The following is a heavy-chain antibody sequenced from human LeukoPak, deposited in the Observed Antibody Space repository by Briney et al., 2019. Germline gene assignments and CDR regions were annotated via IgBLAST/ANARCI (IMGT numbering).Heavy chain of an antibody. CDR2: ISWNSGSI. J-gene: IGHJ3*02. V-gene: IGHV3-9*01. Sequence: GRSLRLSCAASGFTFDDYSMHWVRQARGKGLEWGSGISWNSGSIGYADSVKGRFTISRDNAKNSLYLQMNSLRAEDTALYYCAKGMNWNYAHDAFDIWGQGTMVTVSS. CDR3: AKGMNWNYAHDAFDI. CDR1: GFTFDDYS. D-gene: IGHD1-7*01.